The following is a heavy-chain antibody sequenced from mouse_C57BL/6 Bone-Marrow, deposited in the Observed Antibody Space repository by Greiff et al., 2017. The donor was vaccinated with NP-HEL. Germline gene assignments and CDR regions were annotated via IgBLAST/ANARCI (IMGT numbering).Heavy chain of an antibody. CDR3: ASLYSYLDY. Sequence: VQLQQPGAELVRPGSSVKLSCKASGYTFTSYWMHWVKQRPIQGLEWIGNIDPSDSETPYNQKFKDKATLTVDKSSSTAYMQLSSLTSEDSAVYYCASLYSYLDYWGQGTTLTVSS. CDR2: IDPSDSET. CDR1: GYTFTSYW. D-gene: IGHD2-1*01. J-gene: IGHJ2*01. V-gene: IGHV1-52*01.